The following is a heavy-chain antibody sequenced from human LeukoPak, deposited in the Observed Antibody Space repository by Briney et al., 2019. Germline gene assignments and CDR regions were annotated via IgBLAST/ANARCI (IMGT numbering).Heavy chain of an antibody. CDR2: ISSSGSTI. CDR1: GFTFSSYE. V-gene: IGHV3-48*03. CDR3: ASELLAFSSSWDDY. Sequence: GGSLRLSCAASGFTFSSYEMNWVRQAPGKGLEWVSYISSSGSTIYYADSVKGRFTISRDNAKNSLYLQMNSLRAEDTAVYYCASELLAFSSSWDDYWSQGTLVTVSS. J-gene: IGHJ4*02. D-gene: IGHD6-13*01.